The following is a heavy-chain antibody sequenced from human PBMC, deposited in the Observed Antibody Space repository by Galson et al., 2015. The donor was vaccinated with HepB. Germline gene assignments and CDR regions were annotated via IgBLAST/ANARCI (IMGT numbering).Heavy chain of an antibody. D-gene: IGHD6-13*01. J-gene: IGHJ4*02. Sequence: SVKVSCKASGCTFTSYDINWVRQATGQGLEWMGWMNPNSGNTGYAQKFQGRVTMTRNTSISTAYMELSSLRSGDTAVYYCARASYSSSWYRRRYFDYWGQGTLVTVSS. V-gene: IGHV1-8*01. CDR3: ARASYSSSWYRRRYFDY. CDR2: MNPNSGNT. CDR1: GCTFTSYD.